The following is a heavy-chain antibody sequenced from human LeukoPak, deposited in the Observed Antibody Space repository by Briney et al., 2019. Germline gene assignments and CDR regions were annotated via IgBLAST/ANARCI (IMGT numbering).Heavy chain of an antibody. CDR3: ARDRKWFGELLD. CDR1: GGSFSGYY. D-gene: IGHD3-10*01. J-gene: IGHJ4*02. V-gene: IGHV4-34*01. Sequence: SETLSLTCAVYGGSFSGYYWSWIRQPPGEGLEWIGEINHSGSTNYNPSLKSRVTISVDTSKNQFSLKLSSVTAADTAVYYCARDRKWFGELLDWGQGTLVTVSS. CDR2: INHSGST.